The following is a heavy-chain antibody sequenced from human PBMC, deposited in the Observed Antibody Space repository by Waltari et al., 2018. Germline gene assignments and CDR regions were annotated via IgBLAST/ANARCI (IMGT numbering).Heavy chain of an antibody. J-gene: IGHJ6*02. Sequence: EVQLVESGGGLIQPGGSLRLSCAASGFTVSSNYMSWVRQAPGKGLEWVSVSYSGGSTYYADSVKGRFTISRDNSKNTLYLQRNSLRAEDTAVYYCAKGILYSWGMDVWGQGTTVTVSS. CDR2: SYSGGST. V-gene: IGHV3-53*01. D-gene: IGHD1-26*01. CDR3: AKGILYSWGMDV. CDR1: GFTVSSNY.